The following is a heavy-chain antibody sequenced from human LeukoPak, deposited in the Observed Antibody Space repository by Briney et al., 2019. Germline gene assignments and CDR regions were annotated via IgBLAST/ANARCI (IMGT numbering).Heavy chain of an antibody. J-gene: IGHJ4*02. CDR2: IYYSGKT. D-gene: IGHD6-19*01. Sequence: MSSETLSLTCTVSGGSISSTYYWCWVRQPPGKGLEWIGSIYYSGKTYYNTSLKSRVTISVDTSKSQFSLKLSSVTAADTAVYYCARELAVAGAYFDYWGQGTLVTVSS. V-gene: IGHV4-39*07. CDR1: GGSISSTYY. CDR3: ARELAVAGAYFDY.